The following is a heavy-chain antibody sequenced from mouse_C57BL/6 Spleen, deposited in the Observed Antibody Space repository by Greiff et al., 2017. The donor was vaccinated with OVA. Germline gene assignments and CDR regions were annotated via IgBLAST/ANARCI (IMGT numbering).Heavy chain of an antibody. V-gene: IGHV1-47*01. CDR3: ARKLDYYGSTFAY. CDR1: GYTFTTYP. J-gene: IGHJ3*01. Sequence: VQLQQSGAELVKPGASVKMSCKASGYTFTTYPIEWMKQNHGKSLEWIGNFHPYNDDTKYNEKFKGKATFTVEKSSSTVYLELSRLTSDDSAVYYCARKLDYYGSTFAYWGQGTLVTVSA. CDR2: FHPYNDDT. D-gene: IGHD1-1*01.